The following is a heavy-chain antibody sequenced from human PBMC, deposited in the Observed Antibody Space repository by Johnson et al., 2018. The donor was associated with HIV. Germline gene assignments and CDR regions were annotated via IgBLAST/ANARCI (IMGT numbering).Heavy chain of an antibody. D-gene: IGHD3-16*02. CDR1: GFTFSSYW. CDR2: IKQDGSEK. V-gene: IGHV3-7*01. Sequence: VQLVESGGGLVQPGGSLRLSCAASGFTFSSYWMSWVRQAPGKGLEWVANIKQDGSEKYYTDSVRGRFTISRDNSKNTLYRQMNSLRAEDTAVYFCARGPIADDAFDIWGQGTVVTVSS. J-gene: IGHJ3*02. CDR3: ARGPIADDAFDI.